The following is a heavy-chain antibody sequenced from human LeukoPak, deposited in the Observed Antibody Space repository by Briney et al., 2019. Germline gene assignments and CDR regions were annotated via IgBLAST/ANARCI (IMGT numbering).Heavy chain of an antibody. CDR3: ARTDYYDSSGYFNY. CDR2: ISSSGSTI. D-gene: IGHD3-22*01. J-gene: IGHJ4*02. CDR1: GFTFSDYY. V-gene: IGHV3-11*04. Sequence: PGGSPRLSCAASGFTFSDYYMSWIRQAPGKGLEWVSYISSSGSTIYYADSVKGRFTISRDNAKNSLYLQMNSLKAEDTAVYYCARTDYYDSSGYFNYWGQGTLVTVSS.